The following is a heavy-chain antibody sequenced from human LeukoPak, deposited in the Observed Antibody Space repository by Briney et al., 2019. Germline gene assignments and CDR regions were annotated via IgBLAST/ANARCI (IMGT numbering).Heavy chain of an antibody. D-gene: IGHD6-13*01. CDR1: GFTFSSYA. CDR3: ARRGTSSSWAHFDY. J-gene: IGHJ4*02. V-gene: IGHV3-30-3*01. CDR2: ISYDGSNK. Sequence: GGSLRLSCAASGFTFSSYAMHWVRQAPGKGLEWVAVISYDGSNKYYADSVKGRFTISRDNSKNTLYLQMNSLRAEDTAVYYCARRGTSSSWAHFDYWGQGTLVTVSS.